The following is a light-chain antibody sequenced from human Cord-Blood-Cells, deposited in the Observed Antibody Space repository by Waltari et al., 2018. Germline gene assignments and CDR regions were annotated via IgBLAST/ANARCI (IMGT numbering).Light chain of an antibody. CDR1: SSDVGCYTY. J-gene: IGLJ3*02. Sequence: QSALTQPRSVSRSPGQSVTISSTGTSSDVGCYTYVSWYQQHPGKAPKLMIYDVSKRPSGVPDRFSGSKSGNTASLTISGLQAEDEADYYCCSYAGSYTWVFGGGTKLTVL. CDR2: DVS. CDR3: CSYAGSYTWV. V-gene: IGLV2-11*01.